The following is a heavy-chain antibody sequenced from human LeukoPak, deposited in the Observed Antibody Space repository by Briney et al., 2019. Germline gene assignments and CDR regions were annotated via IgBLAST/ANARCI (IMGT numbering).Heavy chain of an antibody. D-gene: IGHD3-10*01. CDR3: AKDRGSPSGLLWFGETEFDP. CDR1: GFTFSSYG. CDR2: ISYDGSNK. J-gene: IGHJ5*02. Sequence: GGSLRLSCAASGFTFSSYGMHWVRQAPGKGLEWVAVISYDGSNKYYADSVKGRFTISRGNSKNTLYLQMNSLRAEDTAVYYCAKDRGSPSGLLWFGETEFDPWGQGTLVTVSS. V-gene: IGHV3-30*18.